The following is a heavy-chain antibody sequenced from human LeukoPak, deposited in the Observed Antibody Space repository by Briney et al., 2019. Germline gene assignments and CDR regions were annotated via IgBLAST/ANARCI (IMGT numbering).Heavy chain of an antibody. J-gene: IGHJ5*02. V-gene: IGHV1-18*01. CDR2: ISAYNGNT. Sequence: ASVKVSCKASGYTFTSYGISWVRQAPGQGLEWMGWISAYNGNTNYAQQLQGRATITTATSPSTAYMELRSLRPDDTAVYYCARNTYYDFWSGYPYNWFDPWGQGTLVTVSS. CDR3: ARNTYYDFWSGYPYNWFDP. CDR1: GYTFTSYG. D-gene: IGHD3-3*01.